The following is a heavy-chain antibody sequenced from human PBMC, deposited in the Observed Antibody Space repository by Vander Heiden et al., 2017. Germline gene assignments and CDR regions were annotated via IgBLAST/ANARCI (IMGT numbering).Heavy chain of an antibody. Sequence: QVQLVQSGAEVKKPGASVKVSCTASGYTFTGYYMHWVRQAPGQGLEWMGWINPNSGGTNYAQKFQGWVTMTRVTSISTAYMELSRLRSDDTAVYYCARGPGIAVAGNAFDIWGQGTMVTVSS. V-gene: IGHV1-2*04. CDR3: ARGPGIAVAGNAFDI. D-gene: IGHD6-19*01. CDR2: INPNSGGT. J-gene: IGHJ3*02. CDR1: GYTFTGYY.